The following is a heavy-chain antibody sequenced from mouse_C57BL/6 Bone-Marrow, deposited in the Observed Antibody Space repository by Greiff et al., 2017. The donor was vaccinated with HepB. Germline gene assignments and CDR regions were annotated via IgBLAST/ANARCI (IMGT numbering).Heavy chain of an antibody. Sequence: DVKLVESGGGLVKPGGSLKLSCAASGFTFSSYAMSWVRQTPEKRLEWVATISDGGSYTYYPDNVKGRFTISRDNAKNNLYLQMSHLKSEDTAMYYCARDRGIYPAWFAYWGQGTLVTVSA. D-gene: IGHD2-1*01. CDR3: ARDRGIYPAWFAY. CDR1: GFTFSSYA. J-gene: IGHJ3*01. V-gene: IGHV5-4*01. CDR2: ISDGGSYT.